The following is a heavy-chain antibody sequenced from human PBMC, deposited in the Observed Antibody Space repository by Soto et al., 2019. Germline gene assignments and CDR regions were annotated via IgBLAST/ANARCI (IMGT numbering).Heavy chain of an antibody. CDR3: ARYRDFWSGYYLNWFDP. D-gene: IGHD3-3*01. Sequence: SETLSLTCNVSGGSIYTYYWSWIRQHPGKGLEWIGYIYYSGSTYYNPSLKSRVTISVDTSKNQFSLKLSSVTAADTAVYYCARYRDFWSGYYLNWFDPWGQGTLVTVSS. CDR2: IYYSGST. CDR1: GGSIYTYY. V-gene: IGHV4-59*06. J-gene: IGHJ5*02.